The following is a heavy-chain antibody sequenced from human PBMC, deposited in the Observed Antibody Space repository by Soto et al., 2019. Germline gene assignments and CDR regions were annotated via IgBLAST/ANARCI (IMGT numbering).Heavy chain of an antibody. V-gene: IGHV3-53*01. CDR1: GFTVSSKY. CDR2: IQSGGPT. J-gene: IGHJ3*02. CDR3: AKVAIRITIFGVVIMDAFDI. D-gene: IGHD3-3*01. Sequence: GGSLRLSCAASGFTVSSKYMSWVRQAPGKGLEWVSLIQSGGPTYYADSVKGRFTISRDNSKNTLYLQMNSLRAEDTAVYYCAKVAIRITIFGVVIMDAFDIWGQGTMVTVSS.